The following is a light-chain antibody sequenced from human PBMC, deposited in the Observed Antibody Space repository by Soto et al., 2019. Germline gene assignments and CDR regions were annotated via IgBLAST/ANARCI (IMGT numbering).Light chain of an antibody. CDR1: SSDVGAYDY. J-gene: IGLJ1*01. Sequence: QSVLTQPASVSGSPGQSITISCTGTSSDVGAYDYVSWYQHHPGKAPKLLIYEVTNRPSGVSDRFSGSKSGDTASLTISGLQAEDEADYYCYSYRGYYTRVFGTGTKVTVL. V-gene: IGLV2-14*01. CDR2: EVT. CDR3: YSYRGYYTRV.